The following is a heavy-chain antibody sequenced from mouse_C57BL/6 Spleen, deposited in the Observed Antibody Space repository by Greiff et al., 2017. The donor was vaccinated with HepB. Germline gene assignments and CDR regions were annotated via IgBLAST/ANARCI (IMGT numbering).Heavy chain of an antibody. CDR3: ARSGYYGSSYVWYFDV. J-gene: IGHJ1*03. CDR2: IHPNSGSS. D-gene: IGHD1-1*01. CDR1: GYTFTSYW. Sequence: VQLQQPGAELVKPGASVKLSCKASGYTFTSYWMHWVKQRPGQGLEWIGMIHPNSGSSNYNEKFKSKATLTVDKSSSTAYMQLSSLTSEDSAVYYCARSGYYGSSYVWYFDVWGTGTTVTVSS. V-gene: IGHV1-64*01.